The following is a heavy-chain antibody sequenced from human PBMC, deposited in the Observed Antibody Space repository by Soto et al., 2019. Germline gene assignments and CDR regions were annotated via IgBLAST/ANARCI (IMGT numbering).Heavy chain of an antibody. CDR3: ERGITLSGVVTPRWFET. D-gene: IGHD3-3*01. Sequence: SETXSLTCTFSGVSIIIGGYYWSWIRQHPGKVLDWIGYIYYSGSTYYNPSLKSRVTISVDTSKNQFSLKLSSVTAADTAVYYCERGITLSGVVTPRWFETWGQGTLVTVSS. V-gene: IGHV4-31*03. J-gene: IGHJ5*02. CDR2: IYYSGST. CDR1: GVSIIIGGYY.